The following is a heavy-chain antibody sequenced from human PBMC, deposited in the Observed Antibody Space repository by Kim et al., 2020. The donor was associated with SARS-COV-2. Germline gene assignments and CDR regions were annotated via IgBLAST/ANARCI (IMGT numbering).Heavy chain of an antibody. D-gene: IGHD3-22*01. CDR3: AREPPLGLPDVYYYDSSGTAPFYNWFDR. V-gene: IGHV1-18*01. Sequence: ASVKVSCKASGYTFTSYGISWVRQAPGQGLEWMGWISAYNGNTNYAQKLQGRVTMTTDTSTSTAYMELRSLRSDDTAVYYCAREPPLGLPDVYYYDSSGTAPFYNWFDRWGQGTLVTVSS. CDR2: ISAYNGNT. J-gene: IGHJ5*02. CDR1: GYTFTSYG.